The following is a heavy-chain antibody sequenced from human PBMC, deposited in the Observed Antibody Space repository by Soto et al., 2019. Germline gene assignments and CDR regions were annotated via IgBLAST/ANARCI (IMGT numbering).Heavy chain of an antibody. V-gene: IGHV1-8*01. CDR2: INPSSGNT. J-gene: IGHJ6*02. CDR3: AREGILFSGAIVFYGMDV. Sequence: QVQLVQSGAEVKKPGASVKVSCKASGYSFTRHDINWVRQAPGQGLEWMGWINPSSGNTGYAQRFLGRLTMTTDTATSTAYMELSSLKSEHTAIYYCAREGILFSGAIVFYGMDVWGQGTTVTVPS. D-gene: IGHD1-1*01. CDR1: GYSFTRHD.